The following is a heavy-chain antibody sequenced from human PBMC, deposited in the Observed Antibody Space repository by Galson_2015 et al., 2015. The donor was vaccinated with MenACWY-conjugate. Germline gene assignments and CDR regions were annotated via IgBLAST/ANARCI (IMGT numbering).Heavy chain of an antibody. CDR3: ARDYTFWRGGFPRRGSRHFDL. CDR1: GYTFTSHD. J-gene: IGHJ4*02. D-gene: IGHD3-3*01. CDR2: ISANNNNT. V-gene: IGHV1-18*04. Sequence: SVKVSCKASGYTFTSHDITWVRQAPGQGLEWMGRISANNNNTSYAQKVEGRVTMTTDTSTTTAYMELRSLRSDDTAVYYCARDYTFWRGGFPRRGSRHFDLWGQGTPVTVSS.